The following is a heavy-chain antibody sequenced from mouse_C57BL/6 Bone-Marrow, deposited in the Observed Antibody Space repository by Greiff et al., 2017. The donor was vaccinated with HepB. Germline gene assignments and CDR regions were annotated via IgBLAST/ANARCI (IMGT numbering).Heavy chain of an antibody. D-gene: IGHD2-2*01. J-gene: IGHJ3*01. CDR3: ARGAVTTGGFAD. CDR2: IYPRSGNT. CDR1: GYTFTSYG. V-gene: IGHV1-81*01. Sequence: QVQLKQSGAELARPGASVKLSCKASGYTFTSYGISWVKQRTGQGLEWIGEIYPRSGNTYYNEKFKGKATLTADKSSSTAYMELRSLTSEDSAVYFCARGAVTTGGFADWGQGTLVTVSA.